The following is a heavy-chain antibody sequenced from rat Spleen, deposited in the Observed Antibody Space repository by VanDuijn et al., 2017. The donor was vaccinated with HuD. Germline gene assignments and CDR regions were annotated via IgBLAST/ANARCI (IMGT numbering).Heavy chain of an antibody. CDR3: ARPSFGYPFAY. Sequence: EVQLVESGGGLLQPGRSLKLSCVVSGFTFSNYDMAWVRQAPTKGLEWVASISPSGDNTYYRDSVKGRFTVSRDNAKSTLYLQMDSLRSEDTATYYCARPSFGYPFAYWGQGTLVTVSS. D-gene: IGHD1-7*01. CDR2: ISPSGDNT. CDR1: GFTFSNYD. J-gene: IGHJ3*01. V-gene: IGHV5-25*01.